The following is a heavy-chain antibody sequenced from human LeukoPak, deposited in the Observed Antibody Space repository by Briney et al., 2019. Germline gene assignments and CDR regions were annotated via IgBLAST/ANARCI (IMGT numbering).Heavy chain of an antibody. Sequence: SETLSLTCTVSGGSISSGSYYWGWIRQPPGKGLEWIGSMYYTGSTYYNPSLKSRVTISLDTSKNQYSLKLNSVTAADTAVYYCARGAFDIWGQRTMVTVSS. J-gene: IGHJ3*02. CDR1: GGSISSGSYY. V-gene: IGHV4-39*07. CDR3: ARGAFDI. CDR2: MYYTGST.